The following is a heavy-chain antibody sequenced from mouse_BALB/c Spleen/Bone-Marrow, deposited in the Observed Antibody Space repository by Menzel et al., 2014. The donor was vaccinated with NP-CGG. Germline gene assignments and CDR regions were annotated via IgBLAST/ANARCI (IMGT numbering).Heavy chain of an antibody. CDR3: ARLGYYGGFAY. J-gene: IGHJ3*01. Sequence: EVKLMESGGGLVQPGGSLKLSCAASGFDFXGFWMGWVRQAPGKGLEWIGEINPDSYTINYTPSLKDRFIISRDNAKNTLYLQMNKVRSEDTALYYCARLGYYGGFAYWGQGTLVTVSA. D-gene: IGHD2-3*01. CDR1: GFDFXGFW. V-gene: IGHV4-1*02. CDR2: INPDSYTI.